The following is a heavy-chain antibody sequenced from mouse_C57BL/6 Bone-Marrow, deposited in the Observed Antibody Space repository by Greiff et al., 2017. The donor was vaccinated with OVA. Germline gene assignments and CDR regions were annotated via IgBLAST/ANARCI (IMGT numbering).Heavy chain of an antibody. D-gene: IGHD2-3*01. V-gene: IGHV1-26*01. J-gene: IGHJ4*01. CDR3: AISDRWLLYSHAMDY. Sequence: EVQLQQSGPELVKPGASVKISCKASGYTFTDYYMNWVKQSHGKSLEWIGDINPNNGGTSYNQKFKGKATLTVDKSSSTAYMELRSLTSEDSAVYYCAISDRWLLYSHAMDYWGQGTSVTVSS. CDR1: GYTFTDYY. CDR2: INPNNGGT.